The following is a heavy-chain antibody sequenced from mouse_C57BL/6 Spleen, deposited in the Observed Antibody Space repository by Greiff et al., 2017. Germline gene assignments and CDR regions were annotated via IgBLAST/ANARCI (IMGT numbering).Heavy chain of an antibody. CDR3: ARSYYYGSSYFDY. Sequence: QQSCKASGYTFTSYWMHWVKQRPGRGLEWIGRIDPNSGGTKYNEKFKSKATLTVDKPSSTAYMQLSSLTSEDSAVYYCARSYYYGSSYFDYWGQGTTLTVSS. J-gene: IGHJ2*01. D-gene: IGHD1-1*01. CDR1: GYTFTSYW. CDR2: IDPNSGGT. V-gene: IGHV1-72*01.